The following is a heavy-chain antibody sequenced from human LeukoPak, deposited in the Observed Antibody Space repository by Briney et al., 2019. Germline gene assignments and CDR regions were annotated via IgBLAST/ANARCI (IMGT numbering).Heavy chain of an antibody. D-gene: IGHD2-2*01. CDR3: ASSRYCISTSCYANFDY. J-gene: IGHJ4*02. CDR2: IYYSGST. Sequence: SETLSLTCTVSGASISSYYWSWIRQPPGKGLEWIGYIYYSGSTNYNPSLESRVTISVDTSKNQFSLKLSSVTAADTAVYYCASSRYCISTSCYANFDYWGQGTLVTVSS. V-gene: IGHV4-59*01. CDR1: GASISSYY.